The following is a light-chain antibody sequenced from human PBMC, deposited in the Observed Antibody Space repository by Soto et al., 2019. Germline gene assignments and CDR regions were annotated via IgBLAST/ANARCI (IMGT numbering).Light chain of an antibody. CDR3: QQYNNWPPVS. CDR2: GAS. J-gene: IGKJ2*03. CDR1: QSVSSN. V-gene: IGKV3-15*01. Sequence: EIVMTQSPATLSVSPGERATLSCRASQSVSSNLAWYQQKPGQAPRLLIYGASTRATGIPARFSGSGSGTEFTLTVSSLQSEDFAVYYCQQYNNWPPVSFGQGTKLEIK.